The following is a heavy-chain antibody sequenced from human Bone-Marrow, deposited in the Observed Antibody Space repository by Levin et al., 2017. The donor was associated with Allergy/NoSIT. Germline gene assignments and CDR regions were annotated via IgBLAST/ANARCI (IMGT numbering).Heavy chain of an antibody. J-gene: IGHJ5*02. CDR1: GGSISNTTCH. Sequence: SQTLSLTCAVSGGSISNTTCHWVWIRQPPGKGLEWIGNIYYSGSAHYTPSLKSRVTISVDTSKNQFSLKMTSVTATDTAVYYCARQHWSSTRCSTGWGGWFDPWGQGILVTVSS. CDR3: ARQHWSSTRCSTGWGGWFDP. D-gene: IGHD2-2*01. V-gene: IGHV4-39*01. CDR2: IYYSGSA.